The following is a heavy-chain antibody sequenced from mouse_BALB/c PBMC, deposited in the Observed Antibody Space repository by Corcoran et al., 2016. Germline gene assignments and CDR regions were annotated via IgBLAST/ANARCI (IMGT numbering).Heavy chain of an antibody. V-gene: IGHV1-66*01. CDR3: AKTARATYYFDY. Sequence: QVQLQQSGPELVKPGASVKISCKASGYSFTSYYIHWVKQRPGQGLEWIGWIFPGSGNTKYNEKFKGKATLTADTSSSTAYMQLSSLTSEDSAVYFCAKTARATYYFDYWGQAPLSQSPQ. CDR2: IFPGSGNT. J-gene: IGHJ2*01. CDR1: GYSFTSYY. D-gene: IGHD3-2*01.